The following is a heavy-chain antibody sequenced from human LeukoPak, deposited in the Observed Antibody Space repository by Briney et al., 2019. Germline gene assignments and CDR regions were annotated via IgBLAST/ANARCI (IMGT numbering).Heavy chain of an antibody. CDR1: GFTFSSYA. D-gene: IGHD3-10*01. J-gene: IGHJ4*02. V-gene: IGHV3-64*01. CDR2: ISSNGGST. Sequence: GGSLRLSCAASGFTFSSYAMHWVRQAPGKGLEYVSAISSNGGSTYYANSVKGRFTISRDNSKNTLYLQMNSLRAEDTAVYYCAKARRGVIITDLDYWGQGTLVTVSS. CDR3: AKARRGVIITDLDY.